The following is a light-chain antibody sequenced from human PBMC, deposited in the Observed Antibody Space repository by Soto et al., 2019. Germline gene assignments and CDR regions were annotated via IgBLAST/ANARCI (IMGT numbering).Light chain of an antibody. V-gene: IGKV3-20*01. Sequence: EIVLTQSPGTLSLSPGERATLSCRASQSVSSSYLAWYQQKPGQAPRLLIYGASSRATGIPDRFSGSGSGTDFTLTISRLEPEDFAVYYCQYYGSSLMYTFGQGTKLEI. CDR1: QSVSSSY. J-gene: IGKJ2*01. CDR2: GAS. CDR3: QYYGSSLMYT.